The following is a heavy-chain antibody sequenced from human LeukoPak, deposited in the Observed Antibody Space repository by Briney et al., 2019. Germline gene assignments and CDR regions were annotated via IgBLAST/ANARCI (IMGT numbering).Heavy chain of an antibody. CDR3: ARTQSSGWYSDAFDI. J-gene: IGHJ3*02. CDR1: GGSISSYY. Sequence: SETLSLTCTVSGGSISSYYWSWIRQPPGKGLEWIGYIYYSGSTNYNPSLKSRVTISVDKSKNQFSLKLSSVTAADTAVYYCARTQSSGWYSDAFDIWGQGTMVTVSS. V-gene: IGHV4-59*12. CDR2: IYYSGST. D-gene: IGHD6-19*01.